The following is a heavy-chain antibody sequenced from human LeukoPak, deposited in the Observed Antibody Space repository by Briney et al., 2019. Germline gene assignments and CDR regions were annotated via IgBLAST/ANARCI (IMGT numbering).Heavy chain of an antibody. V-gene: IGHV3-21*01. D-gene: IGHD1-1*01. CDR2: ISSSSSYI. CDR3: ARGTDNWFDP. Sequence: PGGSLRLSCVVSGVTFSSHWMSWVRQAPGKGLEWVSSISSSSSYIYYADSVKGRFTISRDNAKNSLYLQMNSLRAEDTAVYYCARGTDNWFDPWGQGTLVTVSS. J-gene: IGHJ5*02. CDR1: GVTFSSHW.